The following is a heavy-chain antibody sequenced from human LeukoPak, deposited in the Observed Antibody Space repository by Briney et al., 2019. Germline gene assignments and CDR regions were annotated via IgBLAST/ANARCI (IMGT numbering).Heavy chain of an antibody. CDR2: IYYSGST. J-gene: IGHJ4*02. CDR1: GGSISSGGYY. V-gene: IGHV4-31*03. CDR3: ARSTYYYDSSGYPFDY. D-gene: IGHD3-22*01. Sequence: PSETLSLTCTVPGGSISSGGYYWSWIRQHPGKGLEWIGYIYYSGSTYYNPSLQSRVTISVDTSKNQFSLKLSSVTAADTAVYYCARSTYYYDSSGYPFDYWGQGTLVTVSS.